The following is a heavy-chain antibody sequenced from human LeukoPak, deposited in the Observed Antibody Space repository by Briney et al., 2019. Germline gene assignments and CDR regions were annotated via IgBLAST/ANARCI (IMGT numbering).Heavy chain of an antibody. D-gene: IGHD3-10*01. V-gene: IGHV1-8*01. CDR3: ARAERDYYGSGSPYLGMDV. J-gene: IGHJ6*02. CDR2: MNPNSGNT. CDR1: GYTFTSYD. Sequence: ASVKVSCKASGYTFTSYDINWVRQATGQGLEWMGWMNPNSGNTGYAQKFQGRVTMTRNTSISTAYMELSSLGSEDTAVYYCARAERDYYGSGSPYLGMDVWGQGTTVTVSS.